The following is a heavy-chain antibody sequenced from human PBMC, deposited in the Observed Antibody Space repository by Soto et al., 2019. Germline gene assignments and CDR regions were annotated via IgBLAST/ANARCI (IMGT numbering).Heavy chain of an antibody. V-gene: IGHV3-48*02. CDR1: GFTFSSYS. CDR3: ARDFSGSYGSDYYYYYGMDV. D-gene: IGHD1-26*01. CDR2: IISSCSTI. J-gene: IGHJ6*02. Sequence: GGSLRLSCAASGFTFSSYSMNWVRQASGKGLEWVSFIISSCSTIYYADSVKGRFTISRDNAKNSLYLQMNSLRDEDTAVYYCARDFSGSYGSDYYYYYGMDVWGQGTTVTVSS.